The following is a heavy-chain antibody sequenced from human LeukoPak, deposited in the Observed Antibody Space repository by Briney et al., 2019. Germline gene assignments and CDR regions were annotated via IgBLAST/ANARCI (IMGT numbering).Heavy chain of an antibody. J-gene: IGHJ4*02. V-gene: IGHV4-39*07. Sequence: PSETLSLTCTVSGGSISSSSYYWGWIRQPPGKGLEWIGSIYYSGSTYYNPSLKSRVTISVDTSKNQFSLKLSSVTAADTAVYYCARRRGYSYVLWGQGTLVTVSS. D-gene: IGHD5-18*01. CDR1: GGSISSSSYY. CDR2: IYYSGST. CDR3: ARRRGYSYVL.